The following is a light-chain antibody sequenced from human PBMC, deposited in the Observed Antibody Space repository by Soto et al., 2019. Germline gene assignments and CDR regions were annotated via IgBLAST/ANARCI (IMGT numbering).Light chain of an antibody. CDR3: QQSYSTLMYT. CDR1: QSISSY. Sequence: DIQMTQSPSSLSASVGDRVTITCRASQSISSYLNWYQQKPGKAPQLLIYAASSLQSGVPSRFSGSESGTDFTLNISSMQPEDFASHYSQQSYSTLMYTFGQGTKLEIK. J-gene: IGKJ2*01. CDR2: AAS. V-gene: IGKV1-39*01.